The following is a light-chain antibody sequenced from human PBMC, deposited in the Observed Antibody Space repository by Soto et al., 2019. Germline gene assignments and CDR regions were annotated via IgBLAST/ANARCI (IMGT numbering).Light chain of an antibody. CDR1: SSDVGGYSY. CDR3: CSYTGSYSYV. Sequence: QSVLTQPHSVSGSPRQSVTISCTGTSSDVGGYSYVSWYQQHPGKAPELIIYDVTERPSGVPDRFSGSKSGNTASLTISGLQAEDEADYYCCSYTGSYSYVFGIGPKVTVL. V-gene: IGLV2-11*01. CDR2: DVT. J-gene: IGLJ1*01.